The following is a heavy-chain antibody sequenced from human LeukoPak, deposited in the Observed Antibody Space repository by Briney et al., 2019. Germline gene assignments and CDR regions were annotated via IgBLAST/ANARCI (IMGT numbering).Heavy chain of an antibody. CDR1: GFTLRSSG. J-gene: IGHJ4*02. Sequence: GGSLRLSCAASGFTLRSSGMHWVRQAPGKGLEWVAFISYDGSNKHYADSVKGRFTISRDNSKNTLYLQMNSLRAEDTAVYYCAKDAYHQEVYYFDYWGQGTLVTVSS. CDR3: AKDAYHQEVYYFDY. D-gene: IGHD2-2*01. CDR2: ISYDGSNK. V-gene: IGHV3-30*02.